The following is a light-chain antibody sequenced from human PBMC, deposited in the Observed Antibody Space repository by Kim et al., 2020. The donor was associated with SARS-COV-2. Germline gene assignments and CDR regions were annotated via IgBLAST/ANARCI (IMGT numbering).Light chain of an antibody. CDR1: QSVSSSS. CDR3: QQYGGSSFT. CDR2: GAS. V-gene: IGKV3-20*01. Sequence: EIVLTQSPGTLSLSPGERTTLSCRASQSVSSSSLAWYQQKPGQAPRLLIYGASSRATGIPDRFSGSGSGTDFTLTISRLEPEDFAVYYCQQYGGSSFTFGQGTKLEI. J-gene: IGKJ2*01.